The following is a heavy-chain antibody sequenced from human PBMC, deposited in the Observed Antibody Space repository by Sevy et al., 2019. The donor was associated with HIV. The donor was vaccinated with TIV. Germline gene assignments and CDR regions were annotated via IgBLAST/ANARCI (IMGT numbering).Heavy chain of an antibody. D-gene: IGHD3-10*01. CDR2: IRYDGSTK. Sequence: GGSLRLSCAASGFTFRSYGMHWVRQAPGKGLEWVAFIRYDGSTKYYADSVKGRFIISRDNSKNTLYLQMNSLRGDDTSLYYCAKGLGMVQGALLSDDIWGQGTMVTVSS. V-gene: IGHV3-30*02. J-gene: IGHJ3*02. CDR3: AKGLGMVQGALLSDDI. CDR1: GFTFRSYG.